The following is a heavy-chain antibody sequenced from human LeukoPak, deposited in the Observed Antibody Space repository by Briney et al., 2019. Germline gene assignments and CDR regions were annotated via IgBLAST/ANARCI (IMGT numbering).Heavy chain of an antibody. CDR2: IWYDGSNK. V-gene: IGHV3-33*06. J-gene: IGHJ4*02. D-gene: IGHD2-21*02. CDR3: AKTRNTLAYCGGDCYFDY. CDR1: GFTFSSYG. Sequence: GGSLRLSCAASGFTFSSYGMHWVRQAPGKGLEWVAVIWYDGSNKYYADSVKGRFTISRDNSKNTLYLQMNSLRAEDTAVYYCAKTRNTLAYCGGDCYFDYWGQGTLVTVSS.